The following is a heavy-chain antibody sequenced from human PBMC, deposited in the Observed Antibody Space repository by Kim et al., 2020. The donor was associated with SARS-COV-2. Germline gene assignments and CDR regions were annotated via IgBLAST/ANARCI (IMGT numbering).Heavy chain of an antibody. CDR2: IKQDGSEK. CDR3: ARDGEAARPQDYYYGMDV. J-gene: IGHJ6*02. CDR1: GFTVSSYW. Sequence: GGSLRLSCAASGFTVSSYWMSWVRQAPGKGLEWVANIKQDGSEKYYVDSVKGRFTIARDNAKNSLYLQMNSLRAEDTAVYYCARDGEAARPQDYYYGMDVWGQGTTVTVSS. D-gene: IGHD6-25*01. V-gene: IGHV3-7*01.